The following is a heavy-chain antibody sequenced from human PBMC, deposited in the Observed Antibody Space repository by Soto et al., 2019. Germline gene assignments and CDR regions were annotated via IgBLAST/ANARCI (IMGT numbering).Heavy chain of an antibody. CDR3: ARQDYYGSGSSGGYGMDV. CDR1: GNSFTRYW. V-gene: IGHV5-10-1*01. CDR2: IDPSDSYT. J-gene: IGHJ6*01. Sequence: GECLQTSCKGSGNSFTRYWIRWVLQMPGKGLEWMGSIDPSDSYTNYSPSFQCHVTISADKSISTAYLQWSSLKASDTAMYYCARQDYYGSGSSGGYGMDVWGQGTPVTVSS. D-gene: IGHD3-10*01.